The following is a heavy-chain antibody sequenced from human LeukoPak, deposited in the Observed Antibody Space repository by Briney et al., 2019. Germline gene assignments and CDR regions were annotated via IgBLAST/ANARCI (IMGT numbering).Heavy chain of an antibody. CDR3: ARGPVYGGKGLGP. CDR1: GDSVRSGNYY. CDR2: IHYSGTT. Sequence: SETLSLTCTVSGDSVRSGNYYWTWIRQPPGKGLEWIGYIHYSGTTNYSPSFKSRVTMSVDTSKNQFSLKLNSVTAADTAVYYCARGPVYGGKGLGPWGQGTLVTVSS. V-gene: IGHV4-61*01. J-gene: IGHJ5*02. D-gene: IGHD4-23*01.